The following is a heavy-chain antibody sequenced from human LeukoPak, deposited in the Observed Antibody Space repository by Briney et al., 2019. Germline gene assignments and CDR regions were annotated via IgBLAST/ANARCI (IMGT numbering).Heavy chain of an antibody. Sequence: ASAKVSCKASGGTFSSYAISWVRQAPGQGLEWMGRIIPILGIANYAQKFQGRVTITVDKSTSTAYMELSSLRSEDTAVYYCARESTTDFWSGYYTGSFFDYWGQGTLVTVSS. CDR3: ARESTTDFWSGYYTGSFFDY. D-gene: IGHD3-3*01. CDR1: GGTFSSYA. J-gene: IGHJ4*02. V-gene: IGHV1-69*04. CDR2: IIPILGIA.